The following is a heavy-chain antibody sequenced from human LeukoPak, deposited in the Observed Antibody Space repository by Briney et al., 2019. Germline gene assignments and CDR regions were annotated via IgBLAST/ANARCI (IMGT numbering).Heavy chain of an antibody. J-gene: IGHJ4*02. D-gene: IGHD3-10*01. CDR2: ISAYNGNT. CDR3: ARVRRVRGVHTLFDY. Sequence: ASVKVSCKASGYTFTSYGISWVRQAPGQGLEWMGWISAYNGNTNYAQKLQGRVTMTTDTSTSTAYMELRSLRSDDTAVYYCARVRRVRGVHTLFDYWGQGTLVTVSS. CDR1: GYTFTSYG. V-gene: IGHV1-18*01.